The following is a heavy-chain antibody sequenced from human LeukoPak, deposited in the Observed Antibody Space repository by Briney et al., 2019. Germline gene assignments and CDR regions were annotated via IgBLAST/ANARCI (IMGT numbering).Heavy chain of an antibody. CDR2: ISSTSNTI. D-gene: IGHD3-22*01. CDR3: ARRSWDSSGYKISDY. J-gene: IGHJ4*02. Sequence: GGSLRLSCAASGFTFSSFSMNWVRQAPGKGLEWDSYISSTSNTIYYADSVKGRFTISRDNAKNSLYLQMNSLRDEDTAVYYCARRSWDSSGYKISDYWGQGTLVTVSS. V-gene: IGHV3-48*02. CDR1: GFTFSSFS.